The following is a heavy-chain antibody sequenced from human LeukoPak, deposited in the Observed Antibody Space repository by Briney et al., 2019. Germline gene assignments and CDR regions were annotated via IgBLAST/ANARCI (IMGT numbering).Heavy chain of an antibody. D-gene: IGHD3-10*02. V-gene: IGHV3-64*01. Sequence: GGSLRLSCAASGFTFSDYAMRWVRQAPGKGLEYLSAINGNGGSTYYATSVKGKFTITRDNSKNTLYLQMDSLSAEDMAVFYCARSLGAGSYLDFWGQGTLVTVSS. CDR3: ARSLGAGSYLDF. CDR1: GFTFSDYA. J-gene: IGHJ4*02. CDR2: INGNGGST.